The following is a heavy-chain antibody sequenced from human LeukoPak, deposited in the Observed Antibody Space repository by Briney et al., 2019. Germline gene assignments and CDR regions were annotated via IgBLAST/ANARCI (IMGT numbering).Heavy chain of an antibody. CDR2: INHSGST. CDR3: ARDKLLGNWFDP. J-gene: IGHJ5*02. CDR1: GGSFSGYY. D-gene: IGHD1-7*01. Sequence: SETLSLTCAVYGGSFSGYYWSWIRQPPGKGLEWIGEINHSGSTNYNPSLKSRVTISVDTSKNQFTLKLSSVTAADTAVYYCARDKLLGNWFDPWGQGTLVTVSS. V-gene: IGHV4-34*01.